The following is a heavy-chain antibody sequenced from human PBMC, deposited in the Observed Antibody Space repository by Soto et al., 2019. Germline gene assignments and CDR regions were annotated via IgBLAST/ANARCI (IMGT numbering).Heavy chain of an antibody. V-gene: IGHV1-18*01. Sequence: ASVKVSCKASGYTFTSYGISWVRQAPGQGLEWMGWISAYNGNTNYAQKLQGRVTMTTDTSTSTAYIELRSLRSDDTAVYYCARVGRYCSSTSCYDEGWFDPWGQGTLVTAPQ. CDR3: ARVGRYCSSTSCYDEGWFDP. J-gene: IGHJ5*02. D-gene: IGHD2-2*01. CDR2: ISAYNGNT. CDR1: GYTFTSYG.